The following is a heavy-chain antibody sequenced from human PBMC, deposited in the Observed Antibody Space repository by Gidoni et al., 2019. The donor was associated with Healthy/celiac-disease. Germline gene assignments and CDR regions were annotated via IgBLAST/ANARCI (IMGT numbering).Heavy chain of an antibody. Sequence: QLQLQESGPGLVKPSETLSLTCTVSGGSISSSSYYWGWIRQPPGKGLEWIGSIYYSGSTYYNPSLKSRVTISVDTSKNQFSLKLSSVTAADTAVYYCARLPNSGGDYYYYGMDVWGQGTTVTVSS. CDR2: IYYSGST. CDR1: GGSISSSSYY. D-gene: IGHD5-12*01. V-gene: IGHV4-39*01. CDR3: ARLPNSGGDYYYYGMDV. J-gene: IGHJ6*02.